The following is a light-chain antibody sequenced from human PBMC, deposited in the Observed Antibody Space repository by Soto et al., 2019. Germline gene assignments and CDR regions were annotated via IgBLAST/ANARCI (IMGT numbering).Light chain of an antibody. CDR3: QQYGSSPRS. Sequence: EIVLTQSPGTLSLSPGERATLSCRASQSVSSSFLAWYQQKPGQAPRLLIYGASSRAPGIPDRFSGSGSGTDFTLTISRLEPEDCAVYYCQQYGSSPRSFGQWTKLEIK. J-gene: IGKJ2*03. V-gene: IGKV3-20*01. CDR2: GAS. CDR1: QSVSSSF.